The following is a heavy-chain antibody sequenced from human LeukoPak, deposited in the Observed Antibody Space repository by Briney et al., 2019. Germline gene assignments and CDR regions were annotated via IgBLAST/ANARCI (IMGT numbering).Heavy chain of an antibody. D-gene: IGHD5-18*01. Sequence: GGSLRLSCAASGFTFSSYGMHWVRQAPGKGLEWVAFIRYDGSNKYYADSVKGRFTISRDNSKNTLYLQMNSLRAEDTAVYYCAKDQESGYSYGYGLYWGQGTLATVSS. CDR1: GFTFSSYG. V-gene: IGHV3-30*02. CDR2: IRYDGSNK. J-gene: IGHJ4*02. CDR3: AKDQESGYSYGYGLY.